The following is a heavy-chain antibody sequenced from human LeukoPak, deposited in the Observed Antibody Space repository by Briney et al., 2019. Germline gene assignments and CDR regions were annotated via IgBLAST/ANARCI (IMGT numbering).Heavy chain of an antibody. V-gene: IGHV3-21*01. CDR3: AKERPHGMDV. CDR1: GFTFSSYN. J-gene: IGHJ6*02. CDR2: ITSTSTYI. D-gene: IGHD6-6*01. Sequence: PGGFLRLSCTASGFTFSSYNMNWVRQAPGQGLEWVSTITSTSTYIAYADSVKGRFTISRDNADNSVYLQMNSLRADDTAVYYCAKERPHGMDVWGQGTSVTVSS.